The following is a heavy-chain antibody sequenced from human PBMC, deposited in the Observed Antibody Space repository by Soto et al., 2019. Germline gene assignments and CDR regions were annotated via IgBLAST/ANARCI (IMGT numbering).Heavy chain of an antibody. CDR1: GGTFSSYA. CDR3: ARVGPKCSGGSCFDYYYYYGMDV. J-gene: IGHJ6*02. D-gene: IGHD2-15*01. CDR2: IIPIFGTA. Sequence: QVQLVQSGAEVKKPGSSVKVSCKASGGTFSSYAISWVRQAPGQGLEWMGGIIPIFGTANYAQKFQGRVTITADESTSTAYMELSSLRSEDTAVYYCARVGPKCSGGSCFDYYYYYGMDVWGQGTTVTVSS. V-gene: IGHV1-69*01.